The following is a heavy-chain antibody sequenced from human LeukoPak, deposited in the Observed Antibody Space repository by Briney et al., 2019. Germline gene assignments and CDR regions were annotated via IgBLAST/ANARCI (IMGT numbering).Heavy chain of an antibody. CDR2: MNPNSGNT. D-gene: IGHD1-26*01. J-gene: IGHJ4*02. Sequence: APVKVSCKASGYTFTSYDINWVRQATGQGLEWMGWMNPNSGNTGYAQKFQGRVTITRNTSISTAYMELSSLRSEDTAVYYCARGLGWELHSDYFDYWGQGTLVTVSS. CDR3: ARGLGWELHSDYFDY. CDR1: GYTFTSYD. V-gene: IGHV1-8*03.